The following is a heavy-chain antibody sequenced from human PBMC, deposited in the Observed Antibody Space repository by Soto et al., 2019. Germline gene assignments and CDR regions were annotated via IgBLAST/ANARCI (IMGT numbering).Heavy chain of an antibody. CDR3: ARVRTFYDILTSSYALYYFDY. CDR2: IYAGGNT. D-gene: IGHD3-9*01. CDR1: GFSVTSNY. J-gene: IGHJ4*02. V-gene: IGHV3-53*01. Sequence: GGSLRLSCAASGFSVTSNYMTWVRQAPGKGLECVSVIYAGGNTYYPDSVKGRFTISSDNSKNTLFLQMNNLRAEDTAVYYCARVRTFYDILTSSYALYYFDYWGQGTRVTVSS.